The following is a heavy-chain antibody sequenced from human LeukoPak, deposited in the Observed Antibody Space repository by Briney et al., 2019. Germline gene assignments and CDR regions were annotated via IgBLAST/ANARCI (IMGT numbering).Heavy chain of an antibody. D-gene: IGHD3-22*01. CDR3: ARDTYYYDSSGYSPFYYYYGMDV. V-gene: IGHV4-59*01. CDR2: IYYSGST. Sequence: PSETLSLTCTVSGGSISSYYWSWIRQPPGKGLEWIGYIYYSGSTNYNPSLKSRVTISVDTSKNQFFLKLSSVTAADTAVYYCARDTYYYDSSGYSPFYYYYGMDVWGQGTTVTVSS. CDR1: GGSISSYY. J-gene: IGHJ6*02.